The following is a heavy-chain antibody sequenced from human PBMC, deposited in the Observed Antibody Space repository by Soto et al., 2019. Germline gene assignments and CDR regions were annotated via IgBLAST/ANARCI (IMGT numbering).Heavy chain of an antibody. CDR3: ATWGDFWSGTSSDAFDI. V-gene: IGHV1-24*01. D-gene: IGHD3-3*01. Sequence: ASVKVSCKVSGYTLTELSMHWVRQAPGKGLERMGGFDPEDGETIYAQKFQGRVTMTEDTSTDTAYMELSSLRSEDTAVYYCATWGDFWSGTSSDAFDIWGQGTMVTVSS. J-gene: IGHJ3*02. CDR2: FDPEDGET. CDR1: GYTLTELS.